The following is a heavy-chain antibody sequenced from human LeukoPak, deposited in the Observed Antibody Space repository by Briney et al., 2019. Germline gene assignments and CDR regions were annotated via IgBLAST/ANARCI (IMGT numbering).Heavy chain of an antibody. CDR1: GFTFSGSA. CDR3: TRHSFIAEAGDPIDY. J-gene: IGHJ4*02. D-gene: IGHD7-27*01. CDR2: IRSKANNYAT. Sequence: GGSLKLSCAASGFTFSGSAMHWVRQASGKGLEWVGRIRSKANNYATAYAASVKGRLTISRDDSKNTAYLQINSLKTEDTAVYYCTRHSFIAEAGDPIDYWGQGTLVTVSS. V-gene: IGHV3-73*01.